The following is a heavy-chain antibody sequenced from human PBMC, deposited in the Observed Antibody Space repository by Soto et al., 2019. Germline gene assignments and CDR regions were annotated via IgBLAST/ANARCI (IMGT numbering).Heavy chain of an antibody. CDR2: MNPNSGNT. CDR1: GYTFTSYD. Sequence: ASVQVSCKASGYTFTSYDINWVRQATGQGLEWMGWMNPNSGNTGYAQKFQGRVTMTRNTSISTAYMELSSLRSEDTAVYYCARGYDFWSYDAFDIWGQGTMVTVSS. J-gene: IGHJ3*02. CDR3: ARGYDFWSYDAFDI. V-gene: IGHV1-8*01. D-gene: IGHD3-3*01.